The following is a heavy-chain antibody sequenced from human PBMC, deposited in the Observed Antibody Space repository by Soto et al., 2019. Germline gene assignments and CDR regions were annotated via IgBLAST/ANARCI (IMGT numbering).Heavy chain of an antibody. CDR3: ARLSRGAAAGFDY. CDR1: GGSIDNYY. D-gene: IGHD6-13*01. J-gene: IGHJ4*02. Sequence: SETLSLTCSFSGGSIDNYYWSLIRQPPGKGLEWIGYIFFRGYTNYNPSLKGRVNISVDTSNNQFSLRLTSMTAADTAVYYCARLSRGAAAGFDYWGQGALVTVSS. V-gene: IGHV4-59*08. CDR2: IFFRGYT.